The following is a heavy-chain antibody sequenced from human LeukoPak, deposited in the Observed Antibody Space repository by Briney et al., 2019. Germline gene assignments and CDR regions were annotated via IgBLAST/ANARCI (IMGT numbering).Heavy chain of an antibody. J-gene: IGHJ4*02. D-gene: IGHD6-19*01. V-gene: IGHV4-61*01. CDR2: IYYSGNT. Sequence: SETLSLTCTVSGGSVSSGSYYWSWIRQPPGTGLEWIGYIYYSGNTNYNPSLKSRVTISVDTSKNQFSLKLSSVTAADTAVYYCATPRGYSSGWSGIYDYWGQGTLVAVSS. CDR3: ATPRGYSSGWSGIYDY. CDR1: GGSVSSGSYY.